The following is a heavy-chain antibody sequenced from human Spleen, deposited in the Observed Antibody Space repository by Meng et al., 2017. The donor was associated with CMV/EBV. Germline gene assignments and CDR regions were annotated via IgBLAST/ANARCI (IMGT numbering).Heavy chain of an antibody. D-gene: IGHD1-26*01. CDR2: ISGSGGST. Sequence: SGAASGFTFSSYAMSWVRQAPGKGLEWVSAISGSGGSTYYADSVKGRFSISRDNAKNTLYLEMNSLRAEDSAVYYCARDKWELYFDYWGQGALVTVSS. CDR1: GFTFSSYA. V-gene: IGHV3-23*01. J-gene: IGHJ4*02. CDR3: ARDKWELYFDY.